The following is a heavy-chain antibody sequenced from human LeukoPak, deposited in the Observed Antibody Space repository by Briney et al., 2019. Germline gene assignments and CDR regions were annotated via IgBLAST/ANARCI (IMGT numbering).Heavy chain of an antibody. Sequence: PSETLSLTCTVSGGSISSYYWSWIRQPPGKGLEWIGYIYYSGSTNYNPSLKSRVTISVDTSKNQFSLKLSSVTAADTAVYYCARVAYGDYDDYWGQGTLVTVSS. CDR2: IYYSGST. D-gene: IGHD4-17*01. J-gene: IGHJ4*02. CDR1: GGSISSYY. V-gene: IGHV4-59*01. CDR3: ARVAYGDYDDY.